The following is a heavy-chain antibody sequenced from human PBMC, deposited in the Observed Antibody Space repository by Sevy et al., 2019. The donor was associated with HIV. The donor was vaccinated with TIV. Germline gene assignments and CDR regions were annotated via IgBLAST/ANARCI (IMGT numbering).Heavy chain of an antibody. Sequence: SESLSLTCTVSGGSFTSGGYSWSWIRQHPGEGLEWIGYIYYSGSTYYNPSLKSRVTISVDTSKNQFSLKLSSVTAADTAVYYCARFSFYDNAWFDPWGQGTLVTVSS. CDR3: ARFSFYDNAWFDP. CDR2: IYYSGST. D-gene: IGHD3-22*01. V-gene: IGHV4-31*03. J-gene: IGHJ5*02. CDR1: GGSFTSGGYS.